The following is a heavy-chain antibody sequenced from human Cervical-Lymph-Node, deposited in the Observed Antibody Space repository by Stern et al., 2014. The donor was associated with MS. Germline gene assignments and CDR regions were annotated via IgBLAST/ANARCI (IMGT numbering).Heavy chain of an antibody. V-gene: IGHV2-70*01. Sequence: QVTLKESGPALVKPTQTLTLTCTFSGFSLSTSGMCVSWIRQPPGKALEWLALLDWDDYKYYSTSLNTRLTISKDTSKNQVVLTMTNMDPVDTATYYCARIGGVVGGYFDYWGQGTLVTVSS. CDR2: LDWDDYK. CDR1: GFSLSTSGMC. CDR3: ARIGGVVGGYFDY. D-gene: IGHD1-26*01. J-gene: IGHJ4*02.